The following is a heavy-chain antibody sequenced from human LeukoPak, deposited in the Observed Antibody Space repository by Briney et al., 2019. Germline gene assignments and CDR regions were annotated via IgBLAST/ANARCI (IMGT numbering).Heavy chain of an antibody. Sequence: PGGSLRLSCAASGFTFSSYAMSWIRQPPGKGLEWIGEINHSGSTNYNPSLKSRVTISVDTSKNQFSLKLSSVTAADTAVYYCARSLTWLVNFDYGGQGTLVTVSS. CDR2: INHSGST. CDR3: ARSLTWLVNFDY. D-gene: IGHD5-12*01. CDR1: GFTFSSYA. V-gene: IGHV4-34*01. J-gene: IGHJ4*02.